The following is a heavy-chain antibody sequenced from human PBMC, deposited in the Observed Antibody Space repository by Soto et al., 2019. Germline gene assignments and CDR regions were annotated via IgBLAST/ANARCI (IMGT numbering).Heavy chain of an antibody. D-gene: IGHD3-9*01. Sequence: QVQLVPSGAEVKKPGASVKVSCKASGYTFTSYYMHCVRQAPGQGPEWMGIINPSGGSTSYAQKFQGRVTMTRDTSTSTVYMEVSSLRSEDTAVYYCARDGGNYVGDWLYYRMDVWGQGTTVTVSS. J-gene: IGHJ6*02. CDR3: ARDGGNYVGDWLYYRMDV. V-gene: IGHV1-46*01. CDR2: INPSGGST. CDR1: GYTFTSYY.